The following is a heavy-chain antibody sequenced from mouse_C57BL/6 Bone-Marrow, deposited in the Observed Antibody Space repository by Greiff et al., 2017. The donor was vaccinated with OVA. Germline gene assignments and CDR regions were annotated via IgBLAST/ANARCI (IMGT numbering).Heavy chain of an antibody. CDR3: ASLPSYYGSSYFDY. CDR2: IYPGDGDT. D-gene: IGHD1-1*01. CDR1: GYAFSSSW. Sequence: VKLMESGPELVKPGASVKISCKASGYAFSSSWMNWVKQRPGKGLEWIGRIYPGDGDTNYNGKFKGKATLTADKSSSTAYMQLSSLTSEDSAVYFCASLPSYYGSSYFDYWGQGTTLTVSS. V-gene: IGHV1-82*01. J-gene: IGHJ2*01.